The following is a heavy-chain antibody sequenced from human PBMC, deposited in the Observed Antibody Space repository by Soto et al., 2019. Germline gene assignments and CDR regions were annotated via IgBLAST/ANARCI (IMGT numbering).Heavy chain of an antibody. CDR1: GFNFRVYP. D-gene: IGHD3-22*01. CDR3: ATAHTFRFYYFTGGDY. J-gene: IGHJ4*02. V-gene: IGHV3-23*01. Sequence: GGSLRLSCGASGFNFRVYPMAWVRQAPGKGLEWVPSISGSGGSTLYADSVKGRFTISRDNSKNTLYLQMDTLRAGDSALYYCATAHTFRFYYFTGGDYWGQGTLVTVSS. CDR2: ISGSGGST.